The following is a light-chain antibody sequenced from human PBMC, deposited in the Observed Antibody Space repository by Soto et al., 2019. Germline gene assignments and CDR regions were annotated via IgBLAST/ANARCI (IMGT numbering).Light chain of an antibody. Sequence: QSVLTQSPSVSGAPGQRVTISCTGSSSNIGAGYDVHWYQQLPGTAPKLLIYGNSNRPSGVPDRFSGSKSGTSASLAITGLQAEDEADYYCQSYDSSLSGSDVFGTGTKLTVL. J-gene: IGLJ1*01. V-gene: IGLV1-40*01. CDR2: GNS. CDR1: SSNIGAGYD. CDR3: QSYDSSLSGSDV.